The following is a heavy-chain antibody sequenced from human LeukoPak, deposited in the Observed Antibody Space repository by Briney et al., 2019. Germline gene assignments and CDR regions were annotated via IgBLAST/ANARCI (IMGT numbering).Heavy chain of an antibody. J-gene: IGHJ6*03. D-gene: IGHD4-17*01. CDR2: IYTSGST. V-gene: IGHV4-4*07. CDR3: ARGLNGDSYYYYYYMDV. CDR1: GGFISTYY. Sequence: SETLSLTCTVSGGFISTYYWSWIRQPAGKGLEWIGRIYTSGSTNYNPSLKSRVTMSVDTSKNQFSLKLSSVTAADTAVYYCARGLNGDSYYYYYYMDVWGKGTTVTVSS.